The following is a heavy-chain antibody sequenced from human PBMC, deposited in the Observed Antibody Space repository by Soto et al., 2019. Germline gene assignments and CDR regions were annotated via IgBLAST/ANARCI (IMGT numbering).Heavy chain of an antibody. CDR2: TYYRSRWYS. D-gene: IGHD2-15*01. J-gene: IGHJ6*02. CDR1: GDSVSSSSVA. CDR3: ARSEEDSDYYYYGLDV. Sequence: SQTLSLTCVISGDSVSSSSVAWNWVRQSPSRGLEWLGRTYYRSRWYSDFAVSVRGRIVINADASKNQFSLQLNSVTPEDTAVYFCARSEEDSDYYYYGLDVWGQGTTVTVSS. V-gene: IGHV6-1*01.